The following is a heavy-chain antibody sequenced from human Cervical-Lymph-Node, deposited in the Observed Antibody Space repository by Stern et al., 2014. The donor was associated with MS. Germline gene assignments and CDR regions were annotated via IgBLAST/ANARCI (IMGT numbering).Heavy chain of an antibody. CDR2: IGYDEGTP. D-gene: IGHD6-13*01. CDR1: GFSFSRYA. J-gene: IGHJ4*02. V-gene: IGHV3-33*01. Sequence: VQMVESGGGVVQPGRSLRLSCAASGFSFSRYAMHWVRQAPGKGLEWVAFIGYDEGTPSYAHSVTCLYPISRYNFKNTLYLQMNSLRPEDTSVYYCASAYSSTHYYFDYWGQGTLVTVSS. CDR3: ASAYSSTHYYFDY.